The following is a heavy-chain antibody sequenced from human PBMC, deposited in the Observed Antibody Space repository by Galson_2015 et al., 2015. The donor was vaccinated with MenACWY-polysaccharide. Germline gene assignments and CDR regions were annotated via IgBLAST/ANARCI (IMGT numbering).Heavy chain of an antibody. Sequence: PALVKPTQTLALTCTFSGFSLRTTGLGVGWIRQPPGKAPDWLAVIYWDDDKVYSPSLQSRLTITKDTSRNQVVLSMTNMDPMDTATYYCVLRPSRANNYFDPWGRGILVTVSS. J-gene: IGHJ5*02. CDR1: GFSLRTTGLG. D-gene: IGHD2-2*01. CDR2: IYWDDDK. CDR3: VLRPSRANNYFDP. V-gene: IGHV2-5*02.